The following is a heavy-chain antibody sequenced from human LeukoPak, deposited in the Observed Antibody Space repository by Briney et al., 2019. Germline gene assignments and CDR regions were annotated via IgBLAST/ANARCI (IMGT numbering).Heavy chain of an antibody. CDR3: AITHYDILTGYHKYMGV. CDR1: GRSFSGYY. CDR2: INHGGST. D-gene: IGHD3-9*01. J-gene: IGHJ6*03. V-gene: IGHV4-34*01. Sequence: PSETLPLTCAVYGRSFSGYYCSWIRQTPGKGLEWIGEINHGGSTSYNPSLKSRLTISVGSANNHFSLRVTSVTAADTAVYYCAITHYDILTGYHKYMGVWGKGTTVTIS.